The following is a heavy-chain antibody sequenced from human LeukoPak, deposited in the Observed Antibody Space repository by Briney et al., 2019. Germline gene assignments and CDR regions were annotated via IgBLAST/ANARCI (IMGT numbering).Heavy chain of an antibody. CDR1: GFTFSSYA. Sequence: GGSLRLSCAASGFTFSSYAMDWVRQAPGRGLEWVSGISGSGSNTYYADSVKGRFTISRDNSKSTLYLQMNSLRAEDTAVYYCWALRSNWLDPWGQGTLVTVSS. J-gene: IGHJ5*02. D-gene: IGHD4-17*01. CDR2: ISGSGSNT. CDR3: WALRSNWLDP. V-gene: IGHV3-23*01.